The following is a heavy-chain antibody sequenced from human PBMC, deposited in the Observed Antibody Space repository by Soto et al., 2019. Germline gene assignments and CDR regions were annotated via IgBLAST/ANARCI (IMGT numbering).Heavy chain of an antibody. D-gene: IGHD6-13*01. J-gene: IGHJ4*02. CDR1: GGSISSYY. Sequence: QVQLQESGPGLMKPSETLSLTCTVSGGSISSYYWSWIRQPPGKGLEWIGYIYYSGSTNYNPSLKSRVTISVDTSKNQFSLKLSSVTAADTAVYYCALAAAGTGLFDYWGQGTLVTVSS. CDR3: ALAAAGTGLFDY. CDR2: IYYSGST. V-gene: IGHV4-59*01.